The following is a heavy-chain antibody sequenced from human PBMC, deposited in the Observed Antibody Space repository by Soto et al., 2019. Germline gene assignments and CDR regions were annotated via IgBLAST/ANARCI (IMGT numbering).Heavy chain of an antibody. J-gene: IGHJ4*02. Sequence: EVQLVESGGDLVQRGGSLRLSCAASGFPFSSYWMHWVRHTPGKGLDWVARISGDGVTTYYADSVTGRFTVSRDNAKNTLSLHISGLRAEDTAVYYCAREYYGLLTGYYTDYWGQGTLVSVSS. CDR3: AREYYGLLTGYYTDY. CDR2: ISGDGVTT. V-gene: IGHV3-74*01. CDR1: GFPFSSYW. D-gene: IGHD3-9*01.